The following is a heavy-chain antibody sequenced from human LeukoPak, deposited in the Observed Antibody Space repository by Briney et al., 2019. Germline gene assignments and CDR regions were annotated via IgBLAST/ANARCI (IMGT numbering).Heavy chain of an antibody. Sequence: GGSLRLSCAASGFTVSSNYMSWVRQAPGKGLEWASVIYSGGSTYYADSVKGRFTIPRDNSKNTLYLQMNSLRAEDTAVYYCAKDQGSGLGSYSWGYFDYWGQGTLVTVSS. J-gene: IGHJ4*02. CDR2: IYSGGST. CDR1: GFTVSSNY. V-gene: IGHV3-66*01. D-gene: IGHD3-10*01. CDR3: AKDQGSGLGSYSWGYFDY.